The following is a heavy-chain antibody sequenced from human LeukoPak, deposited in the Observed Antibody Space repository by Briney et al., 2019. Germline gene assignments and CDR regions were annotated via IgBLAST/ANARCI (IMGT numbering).Heavy chain of an antibody. V-gene: IGHV3-23*01. CDR2: ISGSASST. D-gene: IGHD3-22*01. CDR3: ATQYYYDSSGYYHYYYYMDV. CDR1: GFTFSSYG. Sequence: GGSLRLSCAASGFTFSSYGMSWVRQAPGKGLEWVSAISGSASSTYHADSVKGRFTISRDNSKNTLYLQMNSLRAEDTAVYYCATQYYYDSSGYYHYYYYMDVWGKGTTVTISS. J-gene: IGHJ6*03.